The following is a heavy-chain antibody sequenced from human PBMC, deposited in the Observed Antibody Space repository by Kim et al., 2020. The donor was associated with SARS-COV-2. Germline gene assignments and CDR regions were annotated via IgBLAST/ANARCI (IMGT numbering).Heavy chain of an antibody. J-gene: IGHJ6*02. CDR1: GGSISSGGYY. CDR3: ARAHRTIFGVVEYMDV. V-gene: IGHV4-31*03. D-gene: IGHD3-3*01. CDR2: IYYSGST. Sequence: SETLSLTCTVSGGSISSGGYYWSWIRQHPGKGLEWIGYIYYSGSTYYNPSLKSRVTISVDTSKNQFSLKLSSVTAADTAVYYCARAHRTIFGVVEYMDVWGQGTTLNVSS.